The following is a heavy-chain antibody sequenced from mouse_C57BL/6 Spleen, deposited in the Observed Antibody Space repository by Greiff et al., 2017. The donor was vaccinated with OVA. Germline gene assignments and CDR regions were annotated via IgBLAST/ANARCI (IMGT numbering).Heavy chain of an antibody. Sequence: QVQLQQSGPELVKPGASVKISCKASGYAFSSSWMNWVKQRPGKGLEWIGRIYPGDGDTNYNGKFKGTATLTADKSSSTAYMQLSSLTSEDSAVYFCARRQLRLRDAMDYWGQGTSVTVSS. J-gene: IGHJ4*01. V-gene: IGHV1-82*01. CDR2: IYPGDGDT. D-gene: IGHD3-2*02. CDR3: ARRQLRLRDAMDY. CDR1: GYAFSSSW.